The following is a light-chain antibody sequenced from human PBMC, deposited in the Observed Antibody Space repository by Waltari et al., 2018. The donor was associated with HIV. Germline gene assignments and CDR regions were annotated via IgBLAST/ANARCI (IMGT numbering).Light chain of an antibody. CDR3: AAWDDSLSGLDVV. V-gene: IGLV1-47*01. J-gene: IGLJ2*01. CDR2: RNN. Sequence: QSVLTQPPSASGTPGQRVTISCSGSSSNIGSNYVSWYQQLPGTAPKLLIYRNNQRPSGVPDRFSGSKSGTSASLAISGLRSEDEADYYCAAWDDSLSGLDVVFGGGTKLTVL. CDR1: SSNIGSNY.